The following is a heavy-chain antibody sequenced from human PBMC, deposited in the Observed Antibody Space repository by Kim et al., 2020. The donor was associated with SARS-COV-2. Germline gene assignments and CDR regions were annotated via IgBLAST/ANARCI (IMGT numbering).Heavy chain of an antibody. CDR1: GYTFTNYW. CDR2: IDPSDSYI. V-gene: IGHV5-10-1*01. D-gene: IGHD3-10*01. CDR3: ARQGRVRGAPTYYYGMDV. J-gene: IGHJ6*02. Sequence: GESLKISCKGPGYTFTNYWICWVRQRPGKGLEWMARIDPSDSYINYSPSFQGHVTISTDKSISTAYLQWSSLEASDTAMYYCARQGRVRGAPTYYYGMDVWGQGTTVTVSS.